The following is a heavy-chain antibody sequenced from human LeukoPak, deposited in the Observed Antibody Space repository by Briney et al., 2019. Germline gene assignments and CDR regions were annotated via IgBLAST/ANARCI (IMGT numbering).Heavy chain of an antibody. D-gene: IGHD4-23*01. CDR1: GGSISNYY. Sequence: SETLSLTCTVSGGSISNYYWNWIRQPPGEGLEWIGYIYYSGSTYYNPSLKSRVTISVDTSKNQFSLKLSSVTAADTAVYYCARGVLDYAGKRFDYWGQGTLVTVSS. CDR3: ARGVLDYAGKRFDY. CDR2: IYYSGST. J-gene: IGHJ4*02. V-gene: IGHV4-59*01.